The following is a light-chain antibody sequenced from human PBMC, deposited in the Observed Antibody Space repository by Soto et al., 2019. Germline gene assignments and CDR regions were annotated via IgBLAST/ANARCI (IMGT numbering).Light chain of an antibody. CDR3: QQYNTYPLT. V-gene: IGKV1-5*03. CDR1: QRISPW. Sequence: DIQMTQSPSTRSASVGDSVTITCRASQRISPWLAWYQQQPGKAPTLLIYKASSLEGGVPSRFSGSGSGTDFNITISSLQPDDFATYYCQQYNTYPLTFGGGTTVEIK. CDR2: KAS. J-gene: IGKJ4*01.